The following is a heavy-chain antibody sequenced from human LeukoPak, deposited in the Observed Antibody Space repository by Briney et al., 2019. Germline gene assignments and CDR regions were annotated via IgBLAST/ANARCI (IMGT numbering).Heavy chain of an antibody. CDR2: VGRSGSTI. Sequence: GSLRLSCAASGFTFSDYNMNWIRQAPGKGLEWVSYVGRSGSTIYYADSVKGRFTISRDNAKNSLYLLMNSLRAEDTAVYYCANYDGADYWGQGTLVTVSS. D-gene: IGHD3-3*01. CDR3: ANYDGADY. J-gene: IGHJ4*02. V-gene: IGHV3-11*01. CDR1: GFTFSDYN.